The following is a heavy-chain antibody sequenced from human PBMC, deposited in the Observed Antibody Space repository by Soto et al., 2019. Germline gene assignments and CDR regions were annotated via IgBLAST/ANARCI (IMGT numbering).Heavy chain of an antibody. CDR2: ISRSGGSP. Sequence: GGSLRLSCSASGFPFSNYAMSWVRQAPGKGLEWVSAISRSGGSPYYADSVRGRFTVSRDNSKHTLYLQMNSLRAEDTAVYYCARRLDYDILTGTIDYWGQGTLVTVSS. CDR3: ARRLDYDILTGTIDY. V-gene: IGHV3-23*01. D-gene: IGHD3-9*01. CDR1: GFPFSNYA. J-gene: IGHJ4*02.